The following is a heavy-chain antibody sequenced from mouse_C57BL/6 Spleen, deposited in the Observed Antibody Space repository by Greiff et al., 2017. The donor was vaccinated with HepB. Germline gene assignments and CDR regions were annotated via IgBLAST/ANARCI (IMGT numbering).Heavy chain of an antibody. V-gene: IGHV1-69*01. CDR1: GYTFTSYW. CDR2: IDPSDSYT. Sequence: QVQLQQPGAELVMPGASVKLSCKASGYTFTSYWMHWVKQRPGQGLEWIGEIDPSDSYTNYNQKFKGKSTLTVDKSSSTAYMQLSSLTSEDSAVYYCARWSYGNFFAYWGQGTLVTVSA. D-gene: IGHD2-1*01. J-gene: IGHJ3*01. CDR3: ARWSYGNFFAY.